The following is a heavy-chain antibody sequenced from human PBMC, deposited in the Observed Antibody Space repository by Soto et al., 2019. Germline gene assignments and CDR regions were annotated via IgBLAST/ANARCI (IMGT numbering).Heavy chain of an antibody. D-gene: IGHD1-1*01. V-gene: IGHV4-34*01. Sequence: SETLSLTCDVYGRSISGYYWSWIRQPPGKGLEWIGEGNHGGSTNNNPSLKSRVTISVDTSKSQFSLRLSSVTAADTAVYYCATTESGTFDPWGQGTLVTVPS. J-gene: IGHJ5*02. CDR2: GNHGGST. CDR3: ATTESGTFDP. CDR1: GRSISGYY.